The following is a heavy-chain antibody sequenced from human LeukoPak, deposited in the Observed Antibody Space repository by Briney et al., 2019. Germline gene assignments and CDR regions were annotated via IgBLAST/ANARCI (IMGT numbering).Heavy chain of an antibody. CDR3: AREVPPYYYGMDV. J-gene: IGHJ6*02. V-gene: IGHV3-30*04. CDR1: GFTFSSYA. CDR2: ISYDGSNK. Sequence: GGSLRLSCAASGFTFSSYAMHWVRQAPGKGLEWVAVISYDGSNKYYADSVKGRFTISRDNSKSTLYLQMNSLRAEDTAVYYCAREVPPYYYGMDVWGQGTTVTVSS.